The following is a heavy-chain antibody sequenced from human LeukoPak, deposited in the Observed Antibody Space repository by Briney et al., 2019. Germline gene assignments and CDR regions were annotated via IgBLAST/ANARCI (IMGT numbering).Heavy chain of an antibody. D-gene: IGHD5-18*01. CDR2: IYTSGST. CDR3: ARGSRIGYGYAYYYYYMDV. CDR1: GGSISSGSYY. V-gene: IGHV4-61*02. J-gene: IGHJ6*03. Sequence: SQTLSLTCTVSGGSISSGSYYWSWIRPPAGKGLEWIGRIYTSGSTNYNPSLKSRVTISVDTSKNQFSLKLSSVTAADTAVYYCARGSRIGYGYAYYYYYMDVWGKGATVTVSS.